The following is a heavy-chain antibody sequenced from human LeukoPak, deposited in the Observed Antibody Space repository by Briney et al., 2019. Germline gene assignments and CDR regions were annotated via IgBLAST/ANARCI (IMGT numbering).Heavy chain of an antibody. CDR2: IYYSGST. V-gene: IGHV4-59*01. CDR1: GGSISSYY. Sequence: SETLSLTCTVSGGSISSYYWSWIRQPPGKGLEWIGYIYYSGSTNYNPSLKSRVTISVDTSKNQFSLKLSSVTAADTAVYYCARGGLSCSSTSCYVGGHXXXXXXTLVTVSS. CDR3: ARGGLSCSSTSCYVGGHXX. J-gene: IGHJ4*01. D-gene: IGHD2-2*01.